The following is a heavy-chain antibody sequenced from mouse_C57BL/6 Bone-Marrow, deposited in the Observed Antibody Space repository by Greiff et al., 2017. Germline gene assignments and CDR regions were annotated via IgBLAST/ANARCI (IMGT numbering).Heavy chain of an antibody. J-gene: IGHJ2*01. D-gene: IGHD1-1*01. CDR3: ARIITTVAHYFDY. CDR1: GFTFSSYG. V-gene: IGHV5-6*01. Sequence: VQLKESGGDLVKPGGSLKLSCAASGFTFSSYGMSWVRQTPDKRLEWVATISSGGSYTYYPDSVKGRFTISRDNAKNTLYLQMSSLKSEDTAMYYCARIITTVAHYFDYWGQGTTLTVSS. CDR2: ISSGGSYT.